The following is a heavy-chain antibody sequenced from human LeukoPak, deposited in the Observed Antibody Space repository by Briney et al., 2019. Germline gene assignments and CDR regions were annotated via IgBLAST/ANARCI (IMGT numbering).Heavy chain of an antibody. CDR3: AKDLGDYYDSSGYRGSVDY. D-gene: IGHD3-22*01. J-gene: IGHJ4*02. CDR2: ISGSGGST. Sequence: PGGSLRLSCAASGFTFSSYAMSWVRQAPGKGLEWVSAISGSGGSTYYADSVKGRFTISRDNSKNTLYLQMNSLGAEDTAVYYCAKDLGDYYDSSGYRGSVDYWGQGTLVTVSS. V-gene: IGHV3-23*01. CDR1: GFTFSSYA.